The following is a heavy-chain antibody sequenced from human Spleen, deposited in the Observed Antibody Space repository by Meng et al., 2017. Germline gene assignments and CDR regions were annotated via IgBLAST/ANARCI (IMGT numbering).Heavy chain of an antibody. Sequence: GGSLRLSCVASGFTFSSYAMSWVRQAPGKGLEWISAISASAGHTYYADSVKGRFTISRDNSKNTLYLQVNSLRADDTTVYYCARESIVGSTSNDYWGQGTLVTVSS. J-gene: IGHJ4*02. CDR1: GFTFSSYA. D-gene: IGHD1-26*01. CDR3: ARESIVGSTSNDY. CDR2: ISASAGHT. V-gene: IGHV3-23*01.